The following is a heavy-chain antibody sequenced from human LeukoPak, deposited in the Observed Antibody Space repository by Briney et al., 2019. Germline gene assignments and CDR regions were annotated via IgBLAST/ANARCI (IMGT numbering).Heavy chain of an antibody. D-gene: IGHD1-26*01. Sequence: SETLSLTCTVSGGSISSGSDYWSWIRQPAGKGLEWIGRIYTSGSTNYNPSLKSRVTISVDTSKNQFSLRLSSVTAADTAVYYCARARGSSALHYWGQGTLVTVSS. V-gene: IGHV4-61*02. CDR1: GGSISSGSDY. CDR2: IYTSGST. J-gene: IGHJ4*02. CDR3: ARARGSSALHY.